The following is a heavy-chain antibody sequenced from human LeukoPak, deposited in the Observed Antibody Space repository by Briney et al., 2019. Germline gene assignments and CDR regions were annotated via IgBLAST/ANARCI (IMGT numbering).Heavy chain of an antibody. CDR2: ISGSGGST. CDR3: AKALLATRFHYFDY. V-gene: IGHV3-23*01. CDR1: EFTFSSYA. J-gene: IGHJ4*02. D-gene: IGHD5-24*01. Sequence: PGGSLRLSCAASEFTFSSYAMSWVRQAPGKGLEWVSAISGSGGSTYYADSVKGRFTISRDNSKNTLYLQMNSLRAEDTAVYYCAKALLATRFHYFDYWGQGTLVTVSS.